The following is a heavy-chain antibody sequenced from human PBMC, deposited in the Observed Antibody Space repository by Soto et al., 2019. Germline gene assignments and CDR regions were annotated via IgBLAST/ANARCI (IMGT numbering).Heavy chain of an antibody. CDR3: ARASLVVATDY. CDR2: ITEDGSEK. J-gene: IGHJ4*02. CDR1: GFTFSSYG. V-gene: IGHV3-7*04. D-gene: IGHD2-21*01. Sequence: GGSLRLSCAASGFTFSSYGMSWVRQAPGKGLEWVAHITEDGSEKYYADSVKGRFTISRDNAKNSLYLQMKSLRAEDTGVYYCARASLVVATDYWGQGTLVTVSS.